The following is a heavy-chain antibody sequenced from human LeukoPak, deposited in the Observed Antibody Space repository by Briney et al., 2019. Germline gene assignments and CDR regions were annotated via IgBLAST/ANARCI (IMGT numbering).Heavy chain of an antibody. D-gene: IGHD5-18*01. CDR2: INPSGGST. Sequence: VASVKVSCKASGYTFTSYYMHWVRQAPGQGLEWMEIINPSGGSTSYAQKFQGRVTMTRDMSTSTVYMELSSLRSEDTAVYYCARATRYSYGPYYFDYWGQGTLVTVSS. V-gene: IGHV1-46*01. CDR3: ARATRYSYGPYYFDY. CDR1: GYTFTSYY. J-gene: IGHJ4*02.